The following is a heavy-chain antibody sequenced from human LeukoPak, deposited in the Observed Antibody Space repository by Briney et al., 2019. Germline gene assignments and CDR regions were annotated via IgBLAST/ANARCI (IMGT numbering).Heavy chain of an antibody. CDR2: IYYSGST. V-gene: IGHV4-59*01. Sequence: SETLSLTCTVSGGSISSYYWSWIRQPPGKGLEWIAYIYYSGSTNYNPSLKSRVTISVDTSKNQFSLKLTSVTAADTAVYYCARDGGGIFGVVYYYYGMDVWGQGTTVTVSS. D-gene: IGHD3-3*01. CDR3: ARDGGGIFGVVYYYYGMDV. CDR1: GGSISSYY. J-gene: IGHJ6*02.